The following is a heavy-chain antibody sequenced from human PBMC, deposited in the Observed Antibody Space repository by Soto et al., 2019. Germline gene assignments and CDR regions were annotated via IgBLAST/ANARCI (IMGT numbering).Heavy chain of an antibody. J-gene: IGHJ5*02. Sequence: QVQLVQSGAEVKKPGSSVKVSCQVSGGTFSSYTVTWVRQAPGQGLEWMGRIIPILEMPNYAQKFQGRVAITPAKXTXTXSMGLNSLESGDTAVYYCARVVVGGDSGSMRNWFDPWGQGTLVTVSS. D-gene: IGHD3-16*01. CDR1: GGTFSSYT. CDR3: ARVVVGGDSGSMRNWFDP. V-gene: IGHV1-69*02. CDR2: IIPILEMP.